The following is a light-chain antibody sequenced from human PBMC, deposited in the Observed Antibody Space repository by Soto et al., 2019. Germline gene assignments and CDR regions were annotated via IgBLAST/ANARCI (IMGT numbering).Light chain of an antibody. J-gene: IGKJ4*01. V-gene: IGKV3-11*01. CDR3: QQRSTWPPLT. CDR1: QSVSSN. Sequence: EIVLTQSPATLSLSPGERATLSCRASQSVSSNLAGYQQKRGQAHRLIIYGASNRATVIPARFSGSGFGTDFTHTISSIEPEAFAVYYCQQRSTWPPLTFGGGTKVAIK. CDR2: GAS.